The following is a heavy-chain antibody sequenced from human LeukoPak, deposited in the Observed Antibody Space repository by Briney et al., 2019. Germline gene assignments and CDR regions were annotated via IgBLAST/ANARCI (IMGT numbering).Heavy chain of an antibody. J-gene: IGHJ4*02. CDR2: ISPAGQT. CDR1: GGSISGTNW. CDR3: SRESGPFCPFGY. V-gene: IGHV4-4*02. Sequence: SGTLSLTCGVSGGSISGTNWWSWVRQPPGQGLEWIGEISPAGQTNYNPSLNGRVTMSLDKSSNQLSLHLTSVTAADTATYYCSRESGPFCPFGYWGQGTLVIVSS. D-gene: IGHD1-26*01.